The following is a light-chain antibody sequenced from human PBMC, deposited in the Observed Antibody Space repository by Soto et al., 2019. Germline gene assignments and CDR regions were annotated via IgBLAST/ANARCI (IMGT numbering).Light chain of an antibody. CDR2: KAS. Sequence: DIQMTQSPSTLSASVTDRVTITCRASQSISTWLAWYQQKPGKAPKFLIQKASTLESRVPSRFSGSGSGTEFTLTISSLQPDDFATYFCQQYNSYPLTFGGGTKVEIK. V-gene: IGKV1-5*03. J-gene: IGKJ4*01. CDR1: QSISTW. CDR3: QQYNSYPLT.